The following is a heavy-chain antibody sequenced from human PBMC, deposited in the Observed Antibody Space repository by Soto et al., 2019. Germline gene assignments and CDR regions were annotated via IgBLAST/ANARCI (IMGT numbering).Heavy chain of an antibody. CDR2: IYHSGST. Sequence: PSETLSLTCAVSGGSINSGGYSWSWIRQPPGKGLEWIGYIYHSGSTYYNPSLKSRVTISVDRSKNQFSLKLSSVTAADTAVYYCARVPNCSGGSCYPLFGAFDIWGQGTMVTVSS. CDR1: GGSINSGGYS. CDR3: ARVPNCSGGSCYPLFGAFDI. J-gene: IGHJ3*02. V-gene: IGHV4-30-2*01. D-gene: IGHD2-15*01.